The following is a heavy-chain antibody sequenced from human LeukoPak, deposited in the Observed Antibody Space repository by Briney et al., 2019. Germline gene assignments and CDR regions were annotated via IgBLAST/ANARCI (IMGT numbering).Heavy chain of an antibody. CDR1: GFTFSTYA. D-gene: IGHD2-15*01. CDR2: ISTNGGGT. CDR3: ARYCSGASCYSGYDY. Sequence: PGGSLRLSCAASGFTFSTYAMHWVRQTPGKGLEYVSAISTNGGGTYYANSVKGRFTISRDNSKNTLYLQMGSLRAEDMAVYYCARYCSGASCYSGYDYWGQGTLVTVSS. V-gene: IGHV3-64*01. J-gene: IGHJ4*02.